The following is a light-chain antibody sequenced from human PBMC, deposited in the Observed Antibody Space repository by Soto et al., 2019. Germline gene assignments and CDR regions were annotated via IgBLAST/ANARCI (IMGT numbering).Light chain of an antibody. CDR1: QSISSW. V-gene: IGKV1-5*01. CDR2: DAS. CDR3: QQYNSYCT. J-gene: IGKJ1*01. Sequence: DIQMTQSPSTLSASVGDRVTITCRASQSISSWLAWYQQKPGKAPKLLIYDASSLESGVPSRFIGSGSGTEFTLTISSLQPDDFATYYCQQYNSYCTFGQGTKVDIK.